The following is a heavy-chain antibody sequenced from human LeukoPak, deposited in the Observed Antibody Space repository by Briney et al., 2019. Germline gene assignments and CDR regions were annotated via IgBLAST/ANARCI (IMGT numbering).Heavy chain of an antibody. V-gene: IGHV4-39*01. CDR1: GGSISSSSYY. CDR3: ARAYCSSTSCYYYYYYGMDV. D-gene: IGHD2-2*01. Sequence: SETLSLTCTVSGGSISSSSYYWGWVRQPPGKELEWIGSIYYSGSTYYHPSLKSRVTISVDTSKNQFSLKVSSVTAADTAVYYCARAYCSSTSCYYYYYYGMDVWGQGTTVTVS. J-gene: IGHJ6*02. CDR2: IYYSGST.